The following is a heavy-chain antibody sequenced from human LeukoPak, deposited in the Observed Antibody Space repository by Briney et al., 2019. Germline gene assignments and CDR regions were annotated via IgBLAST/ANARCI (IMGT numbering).Heavy chain of an antibody. V-gene: IGHV3-23*01. Sequence: GGSLRLSCAASGFTFSSYGMSWVRQAPGKGLEWVSANSGSGGSTYYADSVKGRFTISRDNSKNTLYLQMNSLRAEDTAVYYCARESSPSWYFDLWGRGTLVTVSS. J-gene: IGHJ2*01. CDR1: GFTFSSYG. CDR2: NSGSGGST. CDR3: ARESSPSWYFDL. D-gene: IGHD6-6*01.